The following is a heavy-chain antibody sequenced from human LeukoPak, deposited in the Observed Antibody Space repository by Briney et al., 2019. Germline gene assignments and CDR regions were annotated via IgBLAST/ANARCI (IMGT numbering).Heavy chain of an antibody. J-gene: IGHJ4*02. D-gene: IGHD2-15*01. Sequence: ASVKVSCKASGYTFTGYYMHWVRQAPGQGLEWMGWINPNSGGTNYAQKFQGWVTMTRDTSISTAYMELSRLRSDDTAVYYCARAETVAAVPDYWGQGTLVTVSS. V-gene: IGHV1-2*04. CDR2: INPNSGGT. CDR1: GYTFTGYY. CDR3: ARAETVAAVPDY.